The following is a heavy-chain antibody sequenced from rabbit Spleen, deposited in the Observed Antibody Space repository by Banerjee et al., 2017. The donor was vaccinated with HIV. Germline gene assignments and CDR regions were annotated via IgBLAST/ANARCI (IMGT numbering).Heavy chain of an antibody. CDR3: ARDLVGVIGWNFYL. V-gene: IGHV1S40*01. CDR1: GFSFSGNA. Sequence: QSLEESGGDLVKPGASLTLTCKASGFSFSGNAMCWVRQAPGKGLEWIACINASTGKPVYATWASGRFTISRTSSTTVTLRMTSLTAADRATYFCARDLVGVIGWNFYLWGQGTLVTVS. CDR2: INASTGKP. J-gene: IGHJ4*01. D-gene: IGHD1-1*01.